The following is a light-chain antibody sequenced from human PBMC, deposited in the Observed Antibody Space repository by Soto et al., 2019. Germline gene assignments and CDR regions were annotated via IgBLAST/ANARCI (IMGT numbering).Light chain of an antibody. J-gene: IGLJ1*01. CDR2: DVT. CDR3: FSYTSCDTYV. V-gene: IGLV2-14*03. CDR1: STDIGAYKF. Sequence: QSVLTQPASVSASPGQSITISCTGTSTDIGAYKFVSWYQQHPGKAPKLMIYDVTSRPSGVSNRFSGSKSGNTASLIISGLQAEDEADYYCFSYTSCDTYVVGTGTNVTVL.